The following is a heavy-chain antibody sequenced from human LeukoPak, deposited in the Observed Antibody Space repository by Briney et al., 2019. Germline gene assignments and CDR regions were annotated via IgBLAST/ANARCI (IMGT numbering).Heavy chain of an antibody. CDR1: GGSISSGGHS. Sequence: YPSETLSLTCAVSGGSISSGGHSWSWIRQPPGKGLEWIGYIYQSGSTYYNPSLKSRVTISLDRSKNQFSLKLSSVTAADTAVYYCVRGSLGDYDDYWGQGTLVTVSS. CDR3: VRGSLGDYDDY. J-gene: IGHJ4*02. V-gene: IGHV4-30-2*01. D-gene: IGHD3-16*01. CDR2: IYQSGST.